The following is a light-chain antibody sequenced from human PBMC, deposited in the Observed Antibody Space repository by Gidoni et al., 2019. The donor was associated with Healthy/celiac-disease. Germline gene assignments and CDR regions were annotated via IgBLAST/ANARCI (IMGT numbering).Light chain of an antibody. V-gene: IGKV3-11*01. CDR2: YAS. CDR1: QSVSSY. CDR3: QQRSNWPPNT. J-gene: IGKJ5*01. Sequence: EIVVTQSPATLSLSPGARATLSCRASQSVSSYLAWYQQKPGQAPRLLIYYASNRATCIPARCSGSGSGTDFSLTISSLVPEDFAVFYCQQRSNWPPNTFGQGTRLEIK.